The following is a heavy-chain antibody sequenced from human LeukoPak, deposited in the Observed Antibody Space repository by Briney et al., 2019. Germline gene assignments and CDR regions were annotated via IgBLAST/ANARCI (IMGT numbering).Heavy chain of an antibody. V-gene: IGHV3-74*01. Sequence: GGSLRLSCAASGFTFSNYWMHWVRQAPGKGLAWVSRINSDGINTSYADSVKGRFTISRDNAKNTLYLQMNSLRAEDTAVYYCARDWYHAIDYWGQGALVTVSS. CDR3: ARDWYHAIDY. CDR2: INSDGINT. J-gene: IGHJ4*02. CDR1: GFTFSNYW. D-gene: IGHD2-2*01.